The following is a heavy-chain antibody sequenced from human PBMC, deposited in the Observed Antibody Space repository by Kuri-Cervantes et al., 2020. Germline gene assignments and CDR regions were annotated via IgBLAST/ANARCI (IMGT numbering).Heavy chain of an antibody. J-gene: IGHJ5*02. CDR1: GFTFSSYS. CDR3: ARERGFGELFS. CDR2: IYSGGST. D-gene: IGHD3-10*01. Sequence: GESLKISCAASGFTFSSYSMNWVRQAPGKGLEWVSVIYSGGSTYYADSVKGRFTISRDNSKNTLYLQMNSLRAEDTAVYYCARERGFGELFSWGQGTLVTVSS. V-gene: IGHV3-66*02.